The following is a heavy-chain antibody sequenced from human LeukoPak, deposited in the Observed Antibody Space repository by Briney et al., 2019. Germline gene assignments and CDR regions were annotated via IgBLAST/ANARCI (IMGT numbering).Heavy chain of an antibody. J-gene: IGHJ4*02. CDR1: GFTFSSYG. D-gene: IGHD3-22*01. CDR2: IRYDGSNK. CDR3: ARDRYDSSGKHDY. Sequence: GGSLRLSCAASGFTFSSYGMHWVRQAPGKGLEWVAFIRYDGSNKYYADSVKGRFTISRDNSKNTLYLQMNSLRAEDTAVYYCARDRYDSSGKHDYWGQGTLVTVSS. V-gene: IGHV3-30*02.